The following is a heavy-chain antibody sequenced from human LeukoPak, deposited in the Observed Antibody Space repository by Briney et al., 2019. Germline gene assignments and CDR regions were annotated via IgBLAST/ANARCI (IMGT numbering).Heavy chain of an antibody. J-gene: IGHJ5*02. CDR3: AKDVEAARRANNWFGP. CDR2: ISGSGGST. CDR1: GFTFSSYA. D-gene: IGHD6-6*01. Sequence: GGSLRLSCAASGFTFSSYAMSWVRQAPGKGLEWVSAISGSGGSTYYADSVKGRFTISRDNSKNTLYLQMNSLRAEDTAVYYCAKDVEAARRANNWFGPWGQGTLVTVSS. V-gene: IGHV3-23*01.